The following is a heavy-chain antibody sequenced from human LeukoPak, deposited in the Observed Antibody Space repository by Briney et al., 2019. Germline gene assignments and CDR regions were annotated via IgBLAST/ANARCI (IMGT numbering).Heavy chain of an antibody. V-gene: IGHV3-33*01. CDR1: GFTFSSYG. D-gene: IGHD5-18*01. CDR3: AAADERGYSYGHITY. Sequence: GGSLRLSCAASGFTFSSYGMHWVRQAPGKGLEWVAVIWYDGSNKYYADSVKGRFTISRGNSKNTLYLQMNSLRAEDTAVYYCAAADERGYSYGHITYWGQGTLVTVSS. CDR2: IWYDGSNK. J-gene: IGHJ4*02.